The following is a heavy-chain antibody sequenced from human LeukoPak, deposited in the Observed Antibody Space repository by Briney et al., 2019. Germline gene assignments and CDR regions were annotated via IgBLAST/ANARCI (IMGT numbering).Heavy chain of an antibody. V-gene: IGHV3-7*01. CDR1: GFTFSRHW. CDR3: ARDEGGGYYVY. J-gene: IGHJ4*02. D-gene: IGHD2-15*01. Sequence: GGSLRLSCEASGFTFSRHWMSWVRQAPGRGLEWVANIKQDGSMKQYADSVRGRFILSRDNAKNSVYLQLSSLKAEDSAVYFCARDEGGGYYVYWGQGTLVTVSS. CDR2: IKQDGSMK.